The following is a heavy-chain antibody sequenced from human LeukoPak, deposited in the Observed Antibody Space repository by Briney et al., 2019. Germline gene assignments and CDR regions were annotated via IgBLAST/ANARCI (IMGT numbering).Heavy chain of an antibody. J-gene: IGHJ4*02. D-gene: IGHD5-12*01. CDR3: AREEYSGYMGFDY. CDR1: GYTFTHHG. V-gene: IGHV1-18*01. CDR2: ISAYNGDT. Sequence: GASVKVSCKASGYTFTHHGITWVRQAPGQGLEWMGWISAYNGDTIYAQKFQGRVTLTTDTSTTTAYMELRSLGSDDTAVYYCAREEYSGYMGFDYWGQGTLVTVSS.